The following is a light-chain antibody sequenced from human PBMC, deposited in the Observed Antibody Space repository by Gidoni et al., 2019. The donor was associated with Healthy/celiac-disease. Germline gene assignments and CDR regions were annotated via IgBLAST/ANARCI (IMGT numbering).Light chain of an antibody. Sequence: QSALTQPASVSGSPGQSITISCTGTSSDVGSYHLVSWYQQHPGKAPKLMIYEVSKRSSGVSNRFSGSKSGNTASLTISGLQAEDEADYYCCSYAGSSTFVFGTGTKVTVL. J-gene: IGLJ1*01. V-gene: IGLV2-23*02. CDR1: SSDVGSYHL. CDR3: CSYAGSSTFV. CDR2: EVS.